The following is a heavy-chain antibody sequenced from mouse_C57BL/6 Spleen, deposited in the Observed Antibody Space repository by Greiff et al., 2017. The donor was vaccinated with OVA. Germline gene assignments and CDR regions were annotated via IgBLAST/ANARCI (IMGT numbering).Heavy chain of an antibody. J-gene: IGHJ2*01. CDR1: GYSITSGYY. Sequence: EVQLKESGPGLVKPSQSLSLTCSVTGYSITSGYYWHWIRQFPGNKLEWMGYISYDGSNNYNPSLKNRISITRDTSKNQFFLKLNSVTTEDTATYYCARGRDLGFFDYWGQGTTLTVSS. CDR2: ISYDGSN. D-gene: IGHD3-3*01. CDR3: ARGRDLGFFDY. V-gene: IGHV3-6*01.